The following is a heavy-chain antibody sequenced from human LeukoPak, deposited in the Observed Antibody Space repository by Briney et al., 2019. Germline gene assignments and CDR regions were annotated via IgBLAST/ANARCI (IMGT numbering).Heavy chain of an antibody. Sequence: SETLSLTCTVSGGSINNYYWSWIRQPPGKGLEWIGYIYYSGSTNYNPSLKSRVTMSVDTSKNQFSLKLSSVTAADTAVYYCARWRYSSSFDLWGRGTLVTVSS. CDR1: GGSINNYY. V-gene: IGHV4-59*12. CDR2: IYYSGST. CDR3: ARWRYSSSFDL. D-gene: IGHD6-13*01. J-gene: IGHJ2*01.